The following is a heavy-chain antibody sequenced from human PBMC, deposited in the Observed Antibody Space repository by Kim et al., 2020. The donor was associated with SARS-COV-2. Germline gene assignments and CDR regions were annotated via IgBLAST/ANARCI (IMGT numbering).Heavy chain of an antibody. CDR2: IYYSGST. CDR1: GGSISSSSYY. Sequence: SETLSLTCTVSGGSISSSSYYWGWIRQPPGKGLEWIGSIYYSGSTYYNPSLKSRVTISVDTSKNQFSLKLSSVTAADTAVYYCARSMITMVRGVIIPYDFDYWGQGTLVTVSS. D-gene: IGHD3-10*01. J-gene: IGHJ4*02. V-gene: IGHV4-39*01. CDR3: ARSMITMVRGVIIPYDFDY.